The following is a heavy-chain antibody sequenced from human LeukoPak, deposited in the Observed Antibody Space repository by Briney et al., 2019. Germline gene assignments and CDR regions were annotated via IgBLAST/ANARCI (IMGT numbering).Heavy chain of an antibody. Sequence: PGGSLRLSCAASGFTFSSYEMNWVRQAPGKGLEWVSYISSSGSTIYYADSVKGRFTISRDNAKNSLYLQMNSLRAEDTAVYYCARVGSDYLARFPYYYYGMDVWGQGTTVTVSS. J-gene: IGHJ6*02. CDR1: GFTFSSYE. V-gene: IGHV3-48*03. CDR2: ISSSGSTI. CDR3: ARVGSDYLARFPYYYYGMDV. D-gene: IGHD4-17*01.